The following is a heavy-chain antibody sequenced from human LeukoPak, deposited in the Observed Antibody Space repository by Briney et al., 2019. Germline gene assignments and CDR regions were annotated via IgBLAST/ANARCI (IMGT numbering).Heavy chain of an antibody. J-gene: IGHJ3*02. CDR1: GASIRSFY. Sequence: SETLSLTCSVSGASIRSFYWSWLRQPPEKGLEWIGYISYSGSTKYNPSLKSRATMSADTSKSQLSLRLDSVTAADTAVYFCAQQVVGTSDTFDIWGQGTMVTVSS. D-gene: IGHD6-13*01. V-gene: IGHV4-59*01. CDR2: ISYSGST. CDR3: AQQVVGTSDTFDI.